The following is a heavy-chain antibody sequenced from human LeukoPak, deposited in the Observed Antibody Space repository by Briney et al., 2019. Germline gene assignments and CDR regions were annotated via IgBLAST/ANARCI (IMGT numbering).Heavy chain of an antibody. V-gene: IGHV3-23*01. CDR2: ISGNGLQT. CDR1: GFTFSRFA. Sequence: GGSLRLSCSASGFTFSRFAMTWVRPLPGKGLEWVSPISGNGLQTFYADSVKGRFSVSTDNSVNIVYLQMDSLRADDSALYSCAKDANYLDSSGYFIPFDYWGQGTLVTVAS. J-gene: IGHJ4*02. CDR3: AKDANYLDSSGYFIPFDY. D-gene: IGHD3-22*01.